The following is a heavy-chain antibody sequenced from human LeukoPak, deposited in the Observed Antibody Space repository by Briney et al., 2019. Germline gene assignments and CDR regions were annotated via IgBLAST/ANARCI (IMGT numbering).Heavy chain of an antibody. CDR3: ASIGFRGYYDSSGYFDY. J-gene: IGHJ4*02. CDR2: INPSGGST. CDR1: GYTFTSYY. V-gene: IGHV1-46*01. D-gene: IGHD3-22*01. Sequence: ASVKVSCKASGYTFTSYYMHWVRQAPGQGLECMGIINPSGGSTSYAQKFQGRVTMTRDTSTSTVYMELSSLRSEDTAVYYCASIGFRGYYDSSGYFDYWGQGTLVTVSS.